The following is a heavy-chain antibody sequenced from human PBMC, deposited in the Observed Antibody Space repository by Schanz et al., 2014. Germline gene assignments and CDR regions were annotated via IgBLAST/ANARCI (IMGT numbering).Heavy chain of an antibody. D-gene: IGHD3-10*01. CDR3: AKGRFGELSAFDI. V-gene: IGHV3-48*01. J-gene: IGHJ3*02. Sequence: EVQLVESGGGLVQPGGSLRLSCAASGFGFSSYSMNWVRQAPGKGLEWVSYISGSSRTIYYADSMKGRFTVTRDNAENALYLQMNSLRAEDTAVYYCAKGRFGELSAFDIWGQGTMVTVSS. CDR1: GFGFSSYS. CDR2: ISGSSRTI.